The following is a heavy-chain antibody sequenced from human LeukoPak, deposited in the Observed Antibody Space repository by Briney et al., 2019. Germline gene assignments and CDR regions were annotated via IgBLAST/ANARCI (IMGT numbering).Heavy chain of an antibody. D-gene: IGHD1-1*01. Sequence: ASEKVSCKASGYTFTSYAMHWVRQAPGQRLEWMGWINAGNGNTKYSQKFQGRVTITRDTSASTAYMELSSLRSEDTAVYYCAADSRQLQPHDAFDIWGQGTMVTVSS. J-gene: IGHJ3*02. CDR3: AADSRQLQPHDAFDI. CDR2: INAGNGNT. V-gene: IGHV1-3*01. CDR1: GYTFTSYA.